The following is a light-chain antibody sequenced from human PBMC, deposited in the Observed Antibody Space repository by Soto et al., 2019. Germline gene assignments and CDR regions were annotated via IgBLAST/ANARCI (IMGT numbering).Light chain of an antibody. CDR2: DAS. V-gene: IGKV3-11*01. J-gene: IGKJ2*01. CDR1: QSVSSY. Sequence: EIVLTQSPATLSLSPGERATLSCRASQSVSSYLAWYQQKPGQAPRLLIYDASNRATGIPARFSGSGSGTDFTPPISSLEPDDFSVYYCHHRYNSPPYTFGQGPKLDIK. CDR3: HHRYNSPPYT.